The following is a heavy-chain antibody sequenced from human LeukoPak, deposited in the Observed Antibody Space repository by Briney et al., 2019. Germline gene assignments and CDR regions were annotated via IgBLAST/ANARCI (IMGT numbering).Heavy chain of an antibody. CDR3: ARDIYCSSTSCVEAY. CDR1: GYTFTSYY. V-gene: IGHV1-46*01. CDR2: INPSGGST. J-gene: IGHJ4*02. D-gene: IGHD2-2*01. Sequence: AASVKVSCKASGYTFTSYYMHRVRQAPGQGLEWMGIINPSGGSTSYAQKFQGRVTMTRDMSTSTVYMELSSLRSEDTAVYYCARDIYCSSTSCVEAYWGQGTLVTVSS.